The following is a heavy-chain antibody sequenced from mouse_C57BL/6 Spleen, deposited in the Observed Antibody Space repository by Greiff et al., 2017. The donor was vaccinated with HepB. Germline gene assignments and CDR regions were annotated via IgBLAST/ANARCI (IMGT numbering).Heavy chain of an antibody. D-gene: IGHD1-1*01. CDR2: ISSGGDYI. Sequence: DVHLVESGEGLVKPGGSLKLSCAASGFTFSSYAMSWVRQTPEKRLEWVAYISSGGDYIYYADTVKGRFTISRDNARNTLYLQMSSLKSEDTAMYYCTRHGSSYEGYAMDYWGQGTSVTVSS. J-gene: IGHJ4*01. V-gene: IGHV5-9-1*02. CDR3: TRHGSSYEGYAMDY. CDR1: GFTFSSYA.